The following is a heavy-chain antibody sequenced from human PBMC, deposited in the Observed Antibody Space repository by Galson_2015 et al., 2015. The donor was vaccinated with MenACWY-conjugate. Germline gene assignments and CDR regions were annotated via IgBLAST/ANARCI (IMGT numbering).Heavy chain of an antibody. V-gene: IGHV3-30*04. Sequence: SLRLSCAASGFTFSSYAMHWVRQAPGKGLEWVAVISYDGSSKYYADSVKGRLTISRDNSKNTLYLQMNSLTAEDTAVYYCAGTNYYCSGSYPTEFDYWRQGTLVTVSA. J-gene: IGHJ4*02. CDR1: GFTFSSYA. D-gene: IGHD3-10*01. CDR2: ISYDGSSK. CDR3: AGTNYYCSGSYPTEFDY.